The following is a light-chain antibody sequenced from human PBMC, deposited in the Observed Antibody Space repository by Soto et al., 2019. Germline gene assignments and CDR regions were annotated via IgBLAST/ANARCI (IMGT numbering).Light chain of an antibody. CDR2: EVS. CDR3: SSYPSSSTRV. J-gene: IGLJ3*02. CDR1: SSDVGGYNY. V-gene: IGLV2-14*01. Sequence: QSALTQPASVSGSPGQSITISCTGTSSDVGGYNYVSWYQQHPDKAPKLMIYEVSNRPSGVSNRFSGSKSGNTASLTISGLQAEDEADYYCSSYPSSSTRVFGGGTKVTVL.